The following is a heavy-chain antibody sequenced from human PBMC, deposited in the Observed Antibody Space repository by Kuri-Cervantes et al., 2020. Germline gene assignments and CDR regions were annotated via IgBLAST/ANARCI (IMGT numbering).Heavy chain of an antibody. CDR3: ARLAAAGTLSWFDP. V-gene: IGHV4-4*07. CDR2: IYTSGSA. Sequence: SESLSLTCTVSGGSISSYYWSWIRQPAGKGLEWIGRIYTSGSANYNPSLKSRATISGDTSRNQFSLKLSSVTAADTAVYYCARLAAAGTLSWFDPWGQGTLVTVSS. J-gene: IGHJ5*02. D-gene: IGHD6-13*01. CDR1: GGSISSYY.